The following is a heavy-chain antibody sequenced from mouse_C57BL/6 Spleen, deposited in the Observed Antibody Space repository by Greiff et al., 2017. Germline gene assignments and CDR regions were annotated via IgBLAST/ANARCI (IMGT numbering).Heavy chain of an antibody. CDR1: GFNIKDDY. CDR3: TSGYGKPLSY. J-gene: IGHJ3*01. V-gene: IGHV14-4*01. D-gene: IGHD2-10*02. Sequence: EVKLQESGAELVRPGASVKLSCTASGFNIKDDYMHWVKQRPEQGLEWIGWIDPENGDTEYASKFQGKATITADTSSNTAYLPLSSLTSEDTAVDYCTSGYGKPLSYWGQGTLVTVSA. CDR2: IDPENGDT.